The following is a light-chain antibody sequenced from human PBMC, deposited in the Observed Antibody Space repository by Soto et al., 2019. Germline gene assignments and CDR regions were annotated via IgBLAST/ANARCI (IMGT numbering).Light chain of an antibody. Sequence: DIQMTQSPSTLSASVVDRVTITCRASQTISKWLVWYQQKPGKAPKVLIFDASILASGVPSRFSGSGYGTEFTLTISSLQPDDFATYYCQQYNGYSTWTFGQGTKV. CDR3: QQYNGYSTWT. CDR1: QTISKW. J-gene: IGKJ1*01. CDR2: DAS. V-gene: IGKV1-5*01.